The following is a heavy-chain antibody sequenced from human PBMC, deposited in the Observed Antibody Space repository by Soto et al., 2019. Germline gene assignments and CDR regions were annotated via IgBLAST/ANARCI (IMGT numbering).Heavy chain of an antibody. CDR3: ARDAGIPVVGRGTSFEY. V-gene: IGHV1-69*18. J-gene: IGHJ4*02. CDR1: GGTFSNYA. D-gene: IGHD6-19*01. Sequence: QVQLVQSGAEVKKPGSSVKVSCKASGGTFSNYAITWVRKAPGQGLEWMGTIIPIFASPRYAQKFQGRVTITADDSTSTTYMDLSSLRSEDTAVYYCARDAGIPVVGRGTSFEYWGQGTLVIVSS. CDR2: IIPIFASP.